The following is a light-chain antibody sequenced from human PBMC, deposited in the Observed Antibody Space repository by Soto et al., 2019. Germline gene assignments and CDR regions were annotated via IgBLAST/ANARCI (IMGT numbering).Light chain of an antibody. V-gene: IGKV3-11*01. J-gene: IGKJ4*01. CDR1: QSVSYH. CDR3: QQRSRWPALT. CDR2: DAS. Sequence: EVILTQFPANLSLSPGESASLSCRASQSVSYHLAWYQQKPGQAPRLLMSDASNRAPGIPPRFSGSGSGIDFTLTIRSLEPEDSAMYYCQQRSRWPALTFGGGTKVEI.